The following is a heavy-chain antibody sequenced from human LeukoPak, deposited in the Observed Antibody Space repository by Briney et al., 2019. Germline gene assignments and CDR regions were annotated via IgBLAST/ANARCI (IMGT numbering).Heavy chain of an antibody. J-gene: IGHJ4*02. V-gene: IGHV4-38-2*02. CDR1: GYSISSGYY. D-gene: IGHD3-10*01. CDR3: ARGTTYYFGSGTPLNFDY. CDR2: IYHSGST. Sequence: SETLSLTCTVSGYSISSGYYWGWIRQPPGKGLEWIGSIYHSGSTDYNPSLKSRATISVDRSKNQFSLTLTSVTAADTAMYYCARGTTYYFGSGTPLNFDYWGQGILVTVSS.